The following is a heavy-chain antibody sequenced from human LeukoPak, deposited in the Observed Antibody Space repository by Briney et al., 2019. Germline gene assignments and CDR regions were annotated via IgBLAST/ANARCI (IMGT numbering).Heavy chain of an antibody. D-gene: IGHD6-13*01. J-gene: IGHJ5*02. Sequence: SETLSLTCDVYGGSFSGYYWSWIRQPPGKGLEWIGEINHSGSTNYNPSLKRRVTISVDPSKNQFSLKLSSVPAADTAVYYCAGSSWYLGLGFDPWGQGTLVTVSP. CDR1: GGSFSGYY. V-gene: IGHV4-34*01. CDR2: INHSGST. CDR3: AGSSWYLGLGFDP.